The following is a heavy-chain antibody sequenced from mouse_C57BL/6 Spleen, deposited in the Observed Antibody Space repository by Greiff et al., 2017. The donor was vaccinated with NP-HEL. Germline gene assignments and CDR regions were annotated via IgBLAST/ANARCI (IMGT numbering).Heavy chain of an antibody. D-gene: IGHD2-4*01. J-gene: IGHJ2*01. CDR3: ARPRYDYDGLVLDY. CDR1: GYTFTDYY. Sequence: EVQLQQSGPVLVKPGASVKMSCKASGYTFTDYYMNWVKQSHGKSLEWIGVINPYNGGTSYNQKFKGKATLTVDKSSSTAYMELNSLTSEDSAVYYCARPRYDYDGLVLDYWGQGTTLTVSS. V-gene: IGHV1-19*01. CDR2: INPYNGGT.